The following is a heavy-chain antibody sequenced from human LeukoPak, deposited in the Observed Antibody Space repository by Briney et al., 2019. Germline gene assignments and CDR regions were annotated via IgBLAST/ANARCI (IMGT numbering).Heavy chain of an antibody. J-gene: IGHJ5*02. V-gene: IGHV4-59*12. Sequence: SETLSLTCTVSGGSISSYYWSWIRQPPGKGLEWIGYIYYSGSTNYNPSLKSRVTISVDTSKNQFSLKLSSVTAADTAVYYCARGPSGQWLVLKPWGQGTLVTVSS. D-gene: IGHD6-19*01. CDR1: GGSISSYY. CDR3: ARGPSGQWLVLKP. CDR2: IYYSGST.